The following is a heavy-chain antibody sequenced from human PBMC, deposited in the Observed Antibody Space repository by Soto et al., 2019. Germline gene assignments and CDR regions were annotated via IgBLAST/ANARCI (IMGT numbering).Heavy chain of an antibody. CDR1: GGSISSGDYY. V-gene: IGHV4-30-4*01. Sequence: QVQLQESGPGLVKPSQTLSLTCTVSGGSISSGDYYWSWIRQPPGKALEWIGYIYYSGSTYYNPSLQRRVTISVDTSNNQLPLKLSSVTAAATAVSYGARGKGGYEILTDDPLWYFDYWGQGTLVTVSS. CDR3: ARGKGGYEILTDDPLWYFDY. CDR2: IYYSGST. D-gene: IGHD3-9*01. J-gene: IGHJ4*02.